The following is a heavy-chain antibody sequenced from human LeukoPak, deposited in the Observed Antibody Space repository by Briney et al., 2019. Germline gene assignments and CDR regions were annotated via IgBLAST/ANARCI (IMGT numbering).Heavy chain of an antibody. Sequence: ASVKVSCKASGYTFTSYGISWVRQAPGQGLEWMGWISAYNGNTNYAQELQGRVTMTTDTSTSTAYMELRSLRSDDTAVYYCARIGIAAAGNYYYYGMDVWGQGTTVTVSS. CDR2: ISAYNGNT. D-gene: IGHD6-13*01. J-gene: IGHJ6*02. V-gene: IGHV1-18*01. CDR1: GYTFTSYG. CDR3: ARIGIAAAGNYYYYGMDV.